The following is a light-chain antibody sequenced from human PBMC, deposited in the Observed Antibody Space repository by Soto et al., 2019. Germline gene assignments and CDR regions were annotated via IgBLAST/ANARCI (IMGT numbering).Light chain of an antibody. CDR1: QSLLHSNGYIY. J-gene: IGKJ1*01. CDR3: MQALQTPPTWT. Sequence: DIVLTQSPLSLPVTPGEPASISCRSSQSLLHSNGYIYLDWYLQKPGQSPQLLLYLGSSRASGVPDRFSGSGSGTDFTLKISRVEAEDVGVYYCMQALQTPPTWTFGQGTKVEIQ. CDR2: LGS. V-gene: IGKV2-28*01.